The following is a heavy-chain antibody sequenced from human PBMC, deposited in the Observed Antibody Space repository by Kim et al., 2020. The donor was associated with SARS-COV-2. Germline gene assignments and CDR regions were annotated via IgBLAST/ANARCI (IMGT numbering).Heavy chain of an antibody. CDR3: GRDEFIVAVVGASIAAGMDV. Sequence: ASVKVSCKASGYAFNMYGISWVRQAPGQGLEWMGWISGHDGQTNYSQKFQGRVTMTTDTSTSTAYMELRSLTSDDTAVYYCGRDEFIVAVVGASIAAGMDVWGQGTTVIVSS. CDR2: ISGHDGQT. D-gene: IGHD2-15*01. CDR1: GYAFNMYG. V-gene: IGHV1-18*04. J-gene: IGHJ6*02.